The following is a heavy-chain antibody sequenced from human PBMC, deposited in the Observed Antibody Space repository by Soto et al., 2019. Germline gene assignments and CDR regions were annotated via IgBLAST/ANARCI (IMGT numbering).Heavy chain of an antibody. CDR3: ARRARLPTLLHY. D-gene: IGHD2-21*02. CDR1: GGSFRGYY. V-gene: IGHV4-34*01. J-gene: IGHJ1*01. Sequence: QLQLQQWGAGLLKSSETLSLSCAVHGGSFRGYYWAWIRQPPGRGLEWIGKINYNGHKNHNPSLKSRVTISADTSTSQLSLKLSSVTAADAAVFFCARRARLPTLLHYWGQGNLVIVSS. CDR2: INYNGHK.